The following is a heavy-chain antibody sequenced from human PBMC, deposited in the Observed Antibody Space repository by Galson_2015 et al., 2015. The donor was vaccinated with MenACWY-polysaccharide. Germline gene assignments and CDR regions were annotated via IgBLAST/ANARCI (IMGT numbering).Heavy chain of an antibody. Sequence: SLRLSCAASGFPFSNYFMTWVRQAPGEGLEWVSTVTSSGDATYYADSVKGRFTISRDNSRNTLYLQMYSLRAEDTAVYYCSRCCSGIRCYSCLDYWGQGTLVTVSS. CDR2: VTSSGDAT. CDR3: SRCCSGIRCYSCLDY. D-gene: IGHD2-15*01. J-gene: IGHJ4*02. V-gene: IGHV3-23*01. CDR1: GFPFSNYF.